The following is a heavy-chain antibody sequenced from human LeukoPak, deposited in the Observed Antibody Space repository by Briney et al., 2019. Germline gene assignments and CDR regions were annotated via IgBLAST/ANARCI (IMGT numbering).Heavy chain of an antibody. CDR3: ARGSQLTDY. V-gene: IGHV3-64*01. D-gene: IGHD6-13*01. Sequence: PGGSLRLSCAASGFTFSTYGMHWVRQAPGKGLEHVSGIGPGGDNTYYAKSVKGRLTISRDDSKHMLYLQMDSLRSDDMAVYYCARGSQLTDYWGQGTLVTVSS. CDR2: IGPGGDNT. CDR1: GFTFSTYG. J-gene: IGHJ4*02.